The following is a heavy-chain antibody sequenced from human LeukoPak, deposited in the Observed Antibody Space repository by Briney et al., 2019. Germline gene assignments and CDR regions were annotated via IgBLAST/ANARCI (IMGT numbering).Heavy chain of an antibody. CDR1: GFTFKNYA. CDR3: ARGHYQLS. V-gene: IGHV3-7*01. CDR2: IKEEGSEK. D-gene: IGHD2-2*01. J-gene: IGHJ5*02. Sequence: PGGSLRLSCAASGFTFKNYAMSWVRQAPGKGLEWVASIKEEGSEKHYVDSVKGRFTISRDNAKNSLYLQMNSLRAEDTAVYYCARGHYQLSWGQGILVTVSS.